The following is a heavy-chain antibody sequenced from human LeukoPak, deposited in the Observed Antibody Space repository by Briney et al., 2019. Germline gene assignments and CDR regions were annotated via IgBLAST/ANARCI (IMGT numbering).Heavy chain of an antibody. D-gene: IGHD2-8*01. J-gene: IGHJ6*01. CDR1: GFILNDYG. CDR2: IWFDKNQ. CDR3: ARDRRCVNDVCHSPPRMDV. Sequence: PGGSLRLSCASCGFILNDYGMHWVRQAPGKGLEWVADIWFDKNQHFADSVKGRFAISRDNSKNRVYLQINSLRHEDTAVYYYARDRRCVNDVCHSPPRMDVWGQRTTVTVSS. V-gene: IGHV3-33*01.